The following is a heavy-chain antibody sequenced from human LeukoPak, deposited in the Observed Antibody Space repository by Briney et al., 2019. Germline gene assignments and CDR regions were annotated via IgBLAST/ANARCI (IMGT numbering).Heavy chain of an antibody. CDR1: GFSVSNNY. V-gene: IGHV3-66*01. CDR3: ARDAERIRATDGFDV. Sequence: GGSLRLSCAASGFSVSNNYMSWVRQAPGKGLEWVSIIYSGGTTNYADSVKGRFIISRDSSENTLYLQMNSLRAEDTAVYYCARDAERIRATDGFDVWGQGTMVSVSS. CDR2: IYSGGTT. J-gene: IGHJ3*01. D-gene: IGHD3-10*01.